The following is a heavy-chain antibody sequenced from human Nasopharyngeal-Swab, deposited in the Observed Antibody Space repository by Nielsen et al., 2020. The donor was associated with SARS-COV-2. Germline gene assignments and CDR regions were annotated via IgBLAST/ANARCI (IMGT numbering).Heavy chain of an antibody. Sequence: GGSLRLSCAASGFTFSSYAMHWVRQAPGKGLEWVAVISYDGSNKYYADSVKGRFTISRDNSKNTLYLQMNSLKTEDTAVYYCTTALFTYYYDSSGYYYVDYWCQGTLVTVSS. CDR3: TTALFTYYYDSSGYYYVDY. CDR2: ISYDGSNK. CDR1: GFTFSSYA. V-gene: IGHV3-30*04. J-gene: IGHJ4*02. D-gene: IGHD3-22*01.